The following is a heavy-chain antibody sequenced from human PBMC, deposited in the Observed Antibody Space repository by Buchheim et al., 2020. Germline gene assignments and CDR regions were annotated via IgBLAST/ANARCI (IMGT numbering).Heavy chain of an antibody. J-gene: IGHJ6*03. D-gene: IGHD7-27*01. Sequence: QVQLQQWGAGLLKPSETLSLTCTVSGGSISSSSYYWGWIRQPPGKGLEWIGSIYYSGSTYYNPSLKSRVTISVDPSKNQFPLKLSSVTAADTAVYYCARHGDGAGYMDVWGKGTT. V-gene: IGHV4-39*01. CDR1: GGSISSSSYY. CDR3: ARHGDGAGYMDV. CDR2: IYYSGST.